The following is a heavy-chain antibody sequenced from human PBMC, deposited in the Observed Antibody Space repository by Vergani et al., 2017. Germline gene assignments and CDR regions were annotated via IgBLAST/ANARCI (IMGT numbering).Heavy chain of an antibody. CDR1: GGSFSGYY. D-gene: IGHD4-23*01. Sequence: QVQLQQWGAGLLKPSETLSLTCAVYGGSFSGYYWSWIRQHPGKGLEWIGYIYYSGSTYYNPSLKSRVTISVDTSKNQFSLKLSSVTAADTAVYYCARVLATVVTYVDYWGQGTLVTVSS. CDR3: ARVLATVVTYVDY. J-gene: IGHJ4*02. CDR2: IYYSGST. V-gene: IGHV4-34*01.